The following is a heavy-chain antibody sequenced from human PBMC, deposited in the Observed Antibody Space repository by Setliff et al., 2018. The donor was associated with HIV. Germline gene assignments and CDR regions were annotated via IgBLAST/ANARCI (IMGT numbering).Heavy chain of an antibody. CDR2: ITGDGSYT. D-gene: IGHD3-10*01. CDR1: GFTFSSHS. CDR3: AKSGFGVVALGINNYFDP. V-gene: IGHV3-23*01. J-gene: IGHJ5*02. Sequence: GGSLRLSCAASGFTFSSHSMNWVRQAPGKGLEWVSVITGDGSYTYYADSVKGRFTISRDNSKSTLYLQLNSLRAEDTAVYHCAKSGFGVVALGINNYFDPWGQGTLVTVSS.